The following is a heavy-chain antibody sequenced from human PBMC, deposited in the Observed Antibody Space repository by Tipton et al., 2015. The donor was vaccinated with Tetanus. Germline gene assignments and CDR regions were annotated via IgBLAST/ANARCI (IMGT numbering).Heavy chain of an antibody. J-gene: IGHJ4*02. CDR2: TYYRSKWYN. CDR1: GDSVSSNTAA. CDR3: ARHEESTDYCDN. D-gene: IGHD5/OR15-5a*01. V-gene: IGHV6-1*01. Sequence: GLVKPSQTLSPTCAISGDSVSSNTAAWNWIRQSPSRGLEWLGRTYYRSKWYNDYAVSAKGRITVTPDTSKNQFSLQLKSVTPDDTAVYYCARHEESTDYCDNWGQGTLVTVSS.